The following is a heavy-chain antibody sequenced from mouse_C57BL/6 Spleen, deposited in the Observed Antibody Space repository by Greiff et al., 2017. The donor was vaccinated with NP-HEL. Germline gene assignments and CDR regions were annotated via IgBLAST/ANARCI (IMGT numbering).Heavy chain of an antibody. Sequence: VQLQQSGPELVKPGASVKISCKASGYAFSSSWMNWVKQRPGKGLEWIGRIYPGDGDTNYNGKFKGKATLTADKSASTAYMQLSSLTSEDSAVYFCASFTTVVATPYFDYWGQGTTLTVSS. J-gene: IGHJ2*01. CDR2: IYPGDGDT. CDR3: ASFTTVVATPYFDY. D-gene: IGHD1-1*01. CDR1: GYAFSSSW. V-gene: IGHV1-82*01.